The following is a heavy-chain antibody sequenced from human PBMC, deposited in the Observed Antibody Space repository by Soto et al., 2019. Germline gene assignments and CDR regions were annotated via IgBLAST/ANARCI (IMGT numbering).Heavy chain of an antibody. CDR3: ARIAYCGGDCYDSYYYYYGMDV. CDR2: INAGNGNT. D-gene: IGHD2-21*02. CDR1: GYTFTSYA. Sequence: ASVKVSCKASGYTFTSYAMHWVRQAPGQRLEWMGWINAGNGNTKYSQKFQGRVTITADKSTSTAYMELSSLRSEDTAVYYCARIAYCGGDCYDSYYYYYGMDVWGQGTTVTVSS. J-gene: IGHJ6*02. V-gene: IGHV1-3*01.